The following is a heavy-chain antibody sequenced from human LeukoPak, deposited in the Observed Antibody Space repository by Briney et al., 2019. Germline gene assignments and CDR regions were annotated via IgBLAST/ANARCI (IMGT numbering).Heavy chain of an antibody. Sequence: SETLSLTCTVSGGSISSSSYYWGWIRQPPGKGLEWIGSIYYSGSTYYNPSLKSRVTISVDTSKNQFSLKLSSVTAADTAVYYCARGPKMACSGGSCYSVLGQYLGGDYYYYYMDVWGKGTTATVSS. D-gene: IGHD2-15*01. V-gene: IGHV4-39*07. J-gene: IGHJ6*03. CDR3: ARGPKMACSGGSCYSVLGQYLGGDYYYYYMDV. CDR1: GGSISSSSYY. CDR2: IYYSGST.